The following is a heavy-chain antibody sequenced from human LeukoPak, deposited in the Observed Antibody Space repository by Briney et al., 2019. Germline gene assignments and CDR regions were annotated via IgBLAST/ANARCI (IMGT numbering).Heavy chain of an antibody. CDR1: GFTFSTYA. J-gene: IGHJ3*02. V-gene: IGHV3-23*01. D-gene: IGHD2-2*01. Sequence: GGSLRLSCAASGFTFSTYAMTWVRQAPGKGLEWVSSISANAGTIHHADSVKGRFTISRDNSRNTLFLQMNSLRADDTAVYYCAKNIVVVPAALNAFDIWGQGTMVTVSS. CDR2: ISANAGTI. CDR3: AKNIVVVPAALNAFDI.